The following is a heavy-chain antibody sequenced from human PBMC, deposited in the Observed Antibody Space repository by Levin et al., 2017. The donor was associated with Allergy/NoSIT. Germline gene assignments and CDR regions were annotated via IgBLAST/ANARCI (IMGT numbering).Heavy chain of an antibody. J-gene: IGHJ5*02. V-gene: IGHV3-30-3*01. CDR1: GFTFSSYA. Sequence: GESLKISCAASGFTFSSYAMHWVRQAPGKGLEWVAVISYDGSNKYYADSVKGRFTISRDNSKNTLYLQMNSLRAEDTAVYYCARDRLQAGWFDPWGQGTLVTVSS. CDR2: ISYDGSNK. CDR3: ARDRLQAGWFDP. D-gene: IGHD5-24*01.